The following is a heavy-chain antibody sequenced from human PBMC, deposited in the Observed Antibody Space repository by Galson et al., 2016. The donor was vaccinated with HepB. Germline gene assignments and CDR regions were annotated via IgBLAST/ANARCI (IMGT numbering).Heavy chain of an antibody. J-gene: IGHJ2*01. Sequence: SLRLSCAASGLTFSSHAMHWVRQAPGKGLEWVAVTSSDGSNKFYADSVKGRFTISRDNSKNTLYLQMNSLRAEDTAVYYCAKDYSQYYYDSSGYYVYFDLWGRGTLVTVSS. V-gene: IGHV3-30*04. CDR3: AKDYSQYYYDSSGYYVYFDL. CDR2: TSSDGSNK. CDR1: GLTFSSHA. D-gene: IGHD3-22*01.